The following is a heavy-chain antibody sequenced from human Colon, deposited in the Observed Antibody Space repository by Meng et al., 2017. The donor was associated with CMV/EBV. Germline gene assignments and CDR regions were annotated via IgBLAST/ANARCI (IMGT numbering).Heavy chain of an antibody. CDR3: ARDSNDYSDYAHWFDA. D-gene: IGHD4-11*01. J-gene: IGHJ5*02. V-gene: IGHV3-21*01. CDR1: GFAFSESG. CDR2: ISTISGFM. Sequence: GGSLRLSCVASGFAFSESGMHWVRQVPGRGLEWVSSISTISGFMYYADSVRGRFTISRDNAKNSVYLQMNSLRAEDTAVYYCARDSNDYSDYAHWFDAWGQGTLVTVSS.